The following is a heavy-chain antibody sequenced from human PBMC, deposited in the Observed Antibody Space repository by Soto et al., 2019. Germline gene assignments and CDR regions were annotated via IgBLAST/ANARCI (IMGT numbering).Heavy chain of an antibody. Sequence: QVQLVQSGAEVKKPGSSVKVSCKASGGTFSSYAISWVRQAPGQGLEWMGGIIPIFGTANYAQKFQGRVTIAANISTSTAYMELSGLSSGDRAVYYGARGGGVGATTGWDWGQGTLVTVSS. CDR3: ARGGGVGATTGWD. D-gene: IGHD1-26*01. J-gene: IGHJ4*02. V-gene: IGHV1-69*06. CDR2: IIPIFGTA. CDR1: GGTFSSYA.